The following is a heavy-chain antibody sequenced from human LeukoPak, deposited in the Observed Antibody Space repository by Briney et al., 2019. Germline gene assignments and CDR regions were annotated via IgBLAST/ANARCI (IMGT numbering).Heavy chain of an antibody. CDR3: ARGSARYTLAARHSYNWFDP. CDR2: INHSGST. J-gene: IGHJ5*02. CDR1: GGSFSGYY. D-gene: IGHD6-6*01. Sequence: SETLSLTCAVYGGSFSGYYWSWIRQPPGKGLGWIGEINHSGSTNYNPSLKSRVTISVDTSKNQFSLKLSSVTAADTAVYYCARGSARYTLAARHSYNWFDPWGQGTLVTVSS. V-gene: IGHV4-34*01.